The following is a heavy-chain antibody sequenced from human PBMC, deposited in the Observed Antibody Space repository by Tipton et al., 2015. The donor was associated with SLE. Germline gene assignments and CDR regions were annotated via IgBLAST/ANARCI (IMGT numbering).Heavy chain of an antibody. J-gene: IGHJ4*02. Sequence: TLSLTCTVSGGSISSGGYYWSWIRQHPGKGLEWIGYIYYSGSTYYNPSLKSRIIISVDTSKNQFSLNLTSVTAADSAVYFCAGSPNTSYFDYWGQGTLVTVSS. CDR3: AGSPNTSYFDY. V-gene: IGHV4-31*03. CDR1: GGSISSGGYY. CDR2: IYYSGST.